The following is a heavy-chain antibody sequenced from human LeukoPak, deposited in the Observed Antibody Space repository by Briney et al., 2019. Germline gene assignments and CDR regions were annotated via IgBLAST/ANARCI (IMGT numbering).Heavy chain of an antibody. D-gene: IGHD3-16*02. CDR1: GYSFTNYA. Sequence: GASVKVSCKASGYSFTNYAMNWVRQAPGQGLELMVWIHPSTGNPAYAQGFSGRFVFSLDTSVTTTYLQISDLKAEDTAVYFCARALDSLGGLSLPDYWGQGTLVTVSS. CDR2: IHPSTGNP. CDR3: ARALDSLGGLSLPDY. J-gene: IGHJ4*02. V-gene: IGHV7-4-1*02.